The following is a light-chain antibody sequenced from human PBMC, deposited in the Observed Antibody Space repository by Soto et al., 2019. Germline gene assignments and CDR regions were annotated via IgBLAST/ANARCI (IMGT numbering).Light chain of an antibody. V-gene: IGLV2-8*01. CDR1: SSDIGGYNY. CDR3: SSYAANTNLV. CDR2: AVS. J-gene: IGLJ1*01. Sequence: QSALTQPPSASGSLGQSVTISCTGTSSDIGGYNYVSWYQQHPGKAPKLIIYAVSNRSSEVPGRFSGSKSGNTASLTVSGLLAKDEADYVCSSYAANTNLVFGTGTKLTVL.